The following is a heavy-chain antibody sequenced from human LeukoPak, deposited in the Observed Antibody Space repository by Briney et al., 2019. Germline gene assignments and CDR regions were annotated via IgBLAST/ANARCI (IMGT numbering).Heavy chain of an antibody. CDR3: ARVRSSCYSYYYYYGIDV. J-gene: IGHJ6*02. V-gene: IGHV3-33*01. Sequence: GRSLRLSRAASGFTFSSYGMHWVCQALGEGLEWVLVIWDDGSNKYYADSVKGRFTISRDNSKNTLYLQMNSLRAEDTAVYYCARVRSSCYSYYYYYGIDVWGQGTTVTVS. CDR1: GFTFSSYG. D-gene: IGHD6-13*01. CDR2: IWDDGSNK.